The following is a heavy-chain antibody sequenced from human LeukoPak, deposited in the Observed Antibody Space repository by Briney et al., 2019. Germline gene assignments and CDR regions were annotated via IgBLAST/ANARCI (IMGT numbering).Heavy chain of an antibody. D-gene: IGHD2-15*01. CDR1: GFTFSSYG. J-gene: IGHJ1*01. CDR2: ISYDGSNK. V-gene: IGHV3-30*18. Sequence: PGGSLRLSCAASGFTFSSYGMHWVRQAPGKGLEWVAVISYDGSNKYYADSVKGRFTISRDNSKNTLYLQMNSLRAEDTAVYYCAKDSPGEYCSGGSCYSHQISYFQHWGQGTLVTVSS. CDR3: AKDSPGEYCSGGSCYSHQISYFQH.